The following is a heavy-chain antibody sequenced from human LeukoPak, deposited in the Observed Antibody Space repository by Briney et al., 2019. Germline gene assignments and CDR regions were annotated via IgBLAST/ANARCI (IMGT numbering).Heavy chain of an antibody. D-gene: IGHD4-17*01. CDR1: GFTFSSYT. CDR3: AKAGTTVTYYYYMDV. CDR2: ISSSSSYI. V-gene: IGHV3-21*01. Sequence: GGSLRLSCAASGFTFSSYTMNWVRQAPGKGLEWVSSISSSSSYIYYADSVKGRFTISRDNSKNTLYLQMNGLRAEDTAVYYCAKAGTTVTYYYYMDVWGKGTTVTISS. J-gene: IGHJ6*03.